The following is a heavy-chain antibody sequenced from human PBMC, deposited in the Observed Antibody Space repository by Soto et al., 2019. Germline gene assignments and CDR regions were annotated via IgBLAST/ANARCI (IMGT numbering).Heavy chain of an antibody. CDR1: GYTFTSYY. CDR2: INPSGGST. V-gene: IGHV1-46*01. D-gene: IGHD3-22*01. Sequence: ASVKVSCKASGYTFTSYYIHWVRQAPGQGLEWMGIINPSGGSTSYAQKFQGRVTMTRDTSTSTVYMELSSLRSEDTAVYYCSSCYDSTHLDYWGQGTLVTVSS. CDR3: SSCYDSTHLDY. J-gene: IGHJ4*02.